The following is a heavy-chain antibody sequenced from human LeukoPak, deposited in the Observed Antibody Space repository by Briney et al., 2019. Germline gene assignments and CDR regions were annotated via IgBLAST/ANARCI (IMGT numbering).Heavy chain of an antibody. J-gene: IGHJ4*02. CDR3: ARSYSGSYLWDY. D-gene: IGHD1-26*01. Sequence: SETLSLTCAVSGYSISSGYYWGWIRQPPGKVLEWIGSIYHSGSTYYNPSLKSRVTISVDTSKNKFSLKLSSVTAADTAVYYCARSYSGSYLWDYWGQGTLVTVSS. CDR2: IYHSGST. V-gene: IGHV4-38-2*01. CDR1: GYSISSGYY.